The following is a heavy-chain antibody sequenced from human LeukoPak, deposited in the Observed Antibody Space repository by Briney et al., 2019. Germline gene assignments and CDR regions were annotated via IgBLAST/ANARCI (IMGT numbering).Heavy chain of an antibody. CDR3: AKAVTSDYHSLYYNYYMDV. Sequence: GGSLRLSCAASGFTFRSYAMHWVRQAPGKGLEWVAVISYDGSNKYFGDSVKGRFTISRDNSKNTLYLRMDSLRAEDTAIYYCAKAVTSDYHSLYYNYYMDVWGKGTTVTVSS. D-gene: IGHD3-10*01. CDR1: GFTFRSYA. J-gene: IGHJ6*03. V-gene: IGHV3-30*18. CDR2: ISYDGSNK.